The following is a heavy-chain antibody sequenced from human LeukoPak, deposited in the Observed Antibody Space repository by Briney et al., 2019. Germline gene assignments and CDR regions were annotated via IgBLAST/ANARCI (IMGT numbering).Heavy chain of an antibody. CDR1: GYTFTGYY. J-gene: IGHJ4*02. CDR3: ARDIVVVPAAPTGDY. CDR2: INPNSGGT. Sequence: VASVKVSCKASGYTFTGYYMHWVRQAPGQGLEWMGWINPNSGGTNYAQKFQGRVTMTRDTSISTAYMELSRLRSDDTAVYYCARDIVVVPAAPTGDYWGQGTLVTVSS. V-gene: IGHV1-2*02. D-gene: IGHD2-2*01.